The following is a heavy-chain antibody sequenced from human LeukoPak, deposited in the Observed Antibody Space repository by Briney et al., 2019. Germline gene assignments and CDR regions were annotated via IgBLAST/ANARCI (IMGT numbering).Heavy chain of an antibody. CDR3: AKDRTCSGHAPGYPADY. J-gene: IGHJ4*02. Sequence: GSLRLSCAASGFTFSSYAMSWVRQAPGKGLEWVSAISGSGGSTYYADSVKGRFTISRDNSKNTLYLQMSSLRTEDTAVYYCAKDRTCSGHAPGYPADYWGQGTLVTVSS. D-gene: IGHD2-15*01. CDR1: GFTFSSYA. CDR2: ISGSGGST. V-gene: IGHV3-23*01.